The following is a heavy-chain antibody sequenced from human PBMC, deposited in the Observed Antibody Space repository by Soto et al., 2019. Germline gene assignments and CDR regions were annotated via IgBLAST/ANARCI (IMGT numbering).Heavy chain of an antibody. V-gene: IGHV3-23*01. Sequence: EVQLLESGGGLVQPGGSLRLSCAASGFTFKTFAMSWVRQAPGKGLEWVAAITGFGSTTYYADSLQGRFTVCRDKSNDTLYLHMDSLRADDTAVYYCAKVRPSLAGTGRGAMDVWGQGTTVTVSS. CDR3: AKVRPSLAGTGRGAMDV. D-gene: IGHD1-1*01. CDR1: GFTFKTFA. CDR2: ITGFGSTT. J-gene: IGHJ6*02.